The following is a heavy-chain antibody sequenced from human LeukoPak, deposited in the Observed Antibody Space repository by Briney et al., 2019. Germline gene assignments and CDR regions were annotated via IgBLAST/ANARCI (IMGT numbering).Heavy chain of an antibody. CDR1: GGSFSGYY. J-gene: IGHJ6*03. CDR3: AREPPGQSSGWYSGILAYMDV. D-gene: IGHD6-19*01. Sequence: SETLSLTCAVYGGSFSGYYWSWIRQPPGKGLEWIGEINHSGSTNYNPSLKSRVTISVDTSKNQFSLKLSSVTAADTAVYYCAREPPGQSSGWYSGILAYMDVWGKGTTVTVSS. CDR2: INHSGST. V-gene: IGHV4-34*01.